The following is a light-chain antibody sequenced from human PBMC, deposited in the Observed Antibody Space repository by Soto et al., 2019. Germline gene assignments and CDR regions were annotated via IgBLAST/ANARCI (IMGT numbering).Light chain of an antibody. CDR2: RAN. Sequence: QTVVTQPPSASGTPGQRVTISCSGSNSNIGSNHVYWYQQFPGTAPKLLIYRANQRPSGVPDRFSGSKSGTSASLAISWLRSEDEADYYCAAWDDSLSGLVFGGGTKVTVL. J-gene: IGLJ2*01. CDR3: AAWDDSLSGLV. CDR1: NSNIGSNH. V-gene: IGLV1-47*01.